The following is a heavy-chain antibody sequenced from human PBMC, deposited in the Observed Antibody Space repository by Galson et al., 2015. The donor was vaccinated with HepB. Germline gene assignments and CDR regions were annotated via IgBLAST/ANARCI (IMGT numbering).Heavy chain of an antibody. D-gene: IGHD2-2*01. CDR3: AKVGSSNWLNWFDP. CDR2: IWYDGSNK. CDR1: GFTFSSYG. J-gene: IGHJ5*02. V-gene: IGHV3-33*06. Sequence: SLRLSCAASGFTFSSYGMHWVRQAPGKGLEWVAVIWYDGSNKYYTDSVKGRFTISRDNSKNTLYLQVNSLGAEDTAVYYCAKVGSSNWLNWFDPWGQGTLVTVSS.